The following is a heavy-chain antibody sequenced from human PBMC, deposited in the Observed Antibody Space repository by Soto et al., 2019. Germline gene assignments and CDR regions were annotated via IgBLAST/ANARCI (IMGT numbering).Heavy chain of an antibody. J-gene: IGHJ5*02. D-gene: IGHD2-8*01. CDR2: INHSGST. CDR3: ARSATLGDCTNGVCYAAPNWFDP. CDR1: GGSFSVYY. V-gene: IGHV4-34*01. Sequence: SETLSLTCAVYGGSFSVYYWSWFRQPPGTGLEWIGEINHSGSTHYNPSLKSRVTISVDTSKNQFSLKLSSVTAADTAVYYCARSATLGDCTNGVCYAAPNWFDPWGQGTLVTVSS.